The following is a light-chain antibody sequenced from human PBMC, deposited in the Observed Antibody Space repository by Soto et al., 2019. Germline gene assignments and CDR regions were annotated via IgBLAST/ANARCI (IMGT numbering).Light chain of an antibody. CDR2: EVT. CDR3: SSYASSKHFYVV. J-gene: IGLJ3*02. CDR1: SSDVGGYNY. V-gene: IGLV2-8*01. Sequence: QSVLTQPPSASGSPGQSVTISCTGTSSDVGGYNYVSWYQQYPGRAPKLMIYEVTKRPSGVPDRFSGSKSGNTASLTVSGLQAEDEADYYCSSYASSKHFYVVFGGGTK.